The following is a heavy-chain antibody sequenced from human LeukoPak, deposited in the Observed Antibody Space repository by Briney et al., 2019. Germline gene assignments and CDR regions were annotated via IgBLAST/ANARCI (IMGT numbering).Heavy chain of an antibody. CDR3: TRPPTITTWRIFDF. J-gene: IGHJ4*02. Sequence: ASVKVSCKASGYTFTDYYMHWVRQAPGQGLEWMGWINPNSGATHYEWNFQGRVTMTRDTSISTAYMELSSLRSDDTAVYYCTRPPTITTWRIFDFWGQGTLVTVSS. CDR2: INPNSGAT. V-gene: IGHV1-2*02. CDR1: GYTFTDYY. D-gene: IGHD4-11*01.